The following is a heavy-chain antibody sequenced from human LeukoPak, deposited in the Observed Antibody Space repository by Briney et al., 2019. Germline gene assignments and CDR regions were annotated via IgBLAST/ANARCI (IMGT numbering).Heavy chain of an antibody. CDR1: GGSMSSYY. V-gene: IGHV4-59*08. Sequence: PSETLSLTCTVSGGSMSSYYWSWIRQPPGKGLEWIGYIYYSGSTNYNLSLKSRVTISVDTSKNQFSLKLSSVTAADTAVYYCARHFSGWYTGYFQHWGPGTLVTVSS. J-gene: IGHJ1*01. CDR3: ARHFSGWYTGYFQH. D-gene: IGHD6-19*01. CDR2: IYYSGST.